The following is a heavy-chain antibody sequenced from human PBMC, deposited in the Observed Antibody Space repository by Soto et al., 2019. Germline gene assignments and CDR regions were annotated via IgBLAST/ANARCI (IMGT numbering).Heavy chain of an antibody. J-gene: IGHJ4*02. Sequence: WASVKVSCKASGGTFSSYTISWVRQAPGQGLEWMGRIIPILGIANYAQKFQGRVTITADKSTSTAYMELSSLRSEDTAVYYCVRCPPYRRILYWCPTTLVTDFS. D-gene: IGHD5-12*01. CDR1: GGTFSSYT. V-gene: IGHV1-69*02. CDR3: VRCPPYRRILY. CDR2: IIPILGIA.